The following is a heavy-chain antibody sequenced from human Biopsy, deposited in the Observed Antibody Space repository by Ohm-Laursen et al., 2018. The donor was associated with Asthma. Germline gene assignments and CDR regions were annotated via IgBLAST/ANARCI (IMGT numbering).Heavy chain of an antibody. CDR3: ARKAGSCISRTCYSLDF. CDR2: INSVLGTT. D-gene: IGHD2-2*01. V-gene: IGHV1-69*13. CDR1: GGTFNTYV. Sequence: EASVTVSCKSLGGTFNTYVIGWVRQAPGQGLEWMGGINSVLGTTTYPQKFQDRVTITADDSTSTVYMELSSLRSEDTAVYYCARKAGSCISRTCYSLDFWGQGTLVTVSS. J-gene: IGHJ4*02.